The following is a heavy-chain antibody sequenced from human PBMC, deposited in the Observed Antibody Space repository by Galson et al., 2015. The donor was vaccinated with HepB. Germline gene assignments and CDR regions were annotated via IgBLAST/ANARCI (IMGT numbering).Heavy chain of an antibody. CDR3: TRRPGVTSYWYFDP. Sequence: SVKVSCKASGYTFTGYYMHWVRQAPGQGLEWMGWINPNSGDTNYAQKFQGWVTMTRDTSISTAYMELSRLRSDDTAVYYCTRRPGVTSYWYFDPWGRGTLVTVSS. J-gene: IGHJ2*01. V-gene: IGHV1-2*04. D-gene: IGHD3-10*01. CDR1: GYTFTGYY. CDR2: INPNSGDT.